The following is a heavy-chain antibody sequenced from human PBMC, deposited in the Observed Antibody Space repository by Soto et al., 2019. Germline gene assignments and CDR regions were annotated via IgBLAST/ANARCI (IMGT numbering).Heavy chain of an antibody. CDR3: AKDRNYPRDQFHY. CDR2: IKQDGNKQ. J-gene: IGHJ4*02. V-gene: IGHV3-7*03. CDR1: GFTFSNYW. D-gene: IGHD1-7*01. Sequence: GGSLRLSCAASGFTFSNYWMSWVRQAPGKGLEWVANIKQDGNKQHYADSVKGRFTISRDNSKNTIFLHMDSLRAEDTAVYYCAKDRNYPRDQFHYWGQGTLVTVSS.